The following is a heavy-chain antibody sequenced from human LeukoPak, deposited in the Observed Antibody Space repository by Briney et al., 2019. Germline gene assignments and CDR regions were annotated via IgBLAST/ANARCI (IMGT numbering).Heavy chain of an antibody. CDR1: GGSISSYY. V-gene: IGHV4-59*01. J-gene: IGHJ6*03. Sequence: SETLSLTCTVSGGSISSYYWSWIRQPPGKGLEWIGYIYYSGSTNYNPSLKSRVTISVDTSKNQFSLKLSSVTAADTSVYECARANDYYYYYMDVWGKGTTVTLSS. CDR2: IYYSGST. CDR3: ARANDYYYYYMDV.